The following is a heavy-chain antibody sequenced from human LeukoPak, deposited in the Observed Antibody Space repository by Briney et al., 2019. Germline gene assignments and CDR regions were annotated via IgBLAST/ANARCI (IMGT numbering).Heavy chain of an antibody. D-gene: IGHD5-18*01. CDR2: IYTSEIT. J-gene: IGHJ3*01. V-gene: IGHV4-61*02. Sequence: PSETLSPTCTVSGGSISSGSYYWTWIRQPAGKGLEWIGRIYTSEITNYNPSLKSRVTVSVDTSKNQFSLRLSSVTAADTAVYYCAREGYSYGDAFDVWGQGTMVTVSS. CDR1: GGSISSGSYY. CDR3: AREGYSYGDAFDV.